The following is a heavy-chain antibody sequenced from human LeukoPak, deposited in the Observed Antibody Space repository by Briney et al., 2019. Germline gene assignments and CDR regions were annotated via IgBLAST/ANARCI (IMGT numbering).Heavy chain of an antibody. CDR1: GYTFTGYY. V-gene: IGHV1-46*03. CDR3: ARVIIAVAASVAFDI. Sequence: ASVKVSCKASGYTFTGYYMHWVRQAPGQGLEWMGIINPSGGSTSYAQKFQGRVTMTRGTSTSTVYMELSSLRSEDTAVYYCARVIIAVAASVAFDIWGQGTMVTVSS. CDR2: INPSGGST. J-gene: IGHJ3*02. D-gene: IGHD6-19*01.